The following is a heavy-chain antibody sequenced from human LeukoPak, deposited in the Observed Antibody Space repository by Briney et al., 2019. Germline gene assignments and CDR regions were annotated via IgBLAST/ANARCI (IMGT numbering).Heavy chain of an antibody. CDR3: AKDALPARDGYNPYYFDN. J-gene: IGHJ4*02. V-gene: IGHV3-30*18. CDR2: ISYAGNNE. D-gene: IGHD5-24*01. Sequence: GGSLRLSCAASGFTFSSYGMHWVRQAPGKGLEWVAVISYAGNNEYYADSVKGRFTISRDNSKNTLYLQMNSLRAEDTAVYYWAKDALPARDGYNPYYFDNWGQGTLVTVSS. CDR1: GFTFSSYG.